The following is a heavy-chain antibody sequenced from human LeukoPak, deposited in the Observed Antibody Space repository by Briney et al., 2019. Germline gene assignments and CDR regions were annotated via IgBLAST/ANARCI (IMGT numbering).Heavy chain of an antibody. D-gene: IGHD3-9*01. J-gene: IGHJ4*02. CDR2: IYTSGST. CDR3: ARDHYDILTGGYYFDY. V-gene: IGHV4-4*07. CDR1: GGSISSYY. Sequence: TSETLSLTCTVSGGSISSYYWSWIRQPAGKGLGWIGRIYTSGSTNYNPSLKSRVTMSVDTSKNQFSLKLSSVTAADTAVYYCARDHYDILTGGYYFDYWGQGTLVTVSS.